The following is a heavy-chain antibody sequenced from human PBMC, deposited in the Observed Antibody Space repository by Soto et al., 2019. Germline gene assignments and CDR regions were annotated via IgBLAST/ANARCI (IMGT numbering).Heavy chain of an antibody. CDR2: INHSGST. J-gene: IGHJ6*02. D-gene: IGHD6-6*01. Sequence: SETLSLTCAVYGGSFSGYYWSWIRQPPGKGLEWIGEINHSGSTNYNPSLKSRVTISVDTSKNQFSLKLSSVTAADTAVYYCARGSIAARPLYYYYGMDVWGQGTTVTVSS. CDR3: ARGSIAARPLYYYYGMDV. CDR1: GGSFSGYY. V-gene: IGHV4-34*01.